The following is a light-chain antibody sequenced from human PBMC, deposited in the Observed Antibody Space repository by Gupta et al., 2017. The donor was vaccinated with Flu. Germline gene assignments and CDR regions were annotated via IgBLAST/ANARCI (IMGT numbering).Light chain of an antibody. CDR2: ATS. V-gene: IGKV3-20*01. CDR3: QQDGDSWT. Sequence: PDTLALSPGQTVPLAGRASHSVPSNYVDWYQQKGGQSPRLLIYATSNRAAGVPDRFSGSGSGTDFTLTITKLEPEDFAVYGCQQDGDSWTFGQGTKVEIK. CDR1: HSVPSNY. J-gene: IGKJ1*01.